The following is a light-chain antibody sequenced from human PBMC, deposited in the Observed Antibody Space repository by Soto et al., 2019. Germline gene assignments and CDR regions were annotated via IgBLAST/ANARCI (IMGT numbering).Light chain of an antibody. CDR3: QQYYSYSWT. V-gene: IGKV1-5*03. J-gene: IGKJ1*01. CDR1: QTISSW. CDR2: KAS. Sequence: DIQMTQSPSTLSGSVGDRVTITCRASQTISSWLAWYQQKPGKAPKLLIYKASTLKSGVPSRFSGSGSGTDFTLTISCLQSEDFATYYCQQYYSYSWTFGQGTKVDI.